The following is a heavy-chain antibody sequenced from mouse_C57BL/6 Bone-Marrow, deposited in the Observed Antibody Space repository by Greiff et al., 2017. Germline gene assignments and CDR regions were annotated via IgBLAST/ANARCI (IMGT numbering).Heavy chain of an antibody. CDR2: IYPGDGDT. CDR3: ARRGDDSSYDWFAY. D-gene: IGHD1-1*01. J-gene: IGHJ3*01. V-gene: IGHV1-82*01. CDR1: GYAFSSSW. Sequence: QVQLQQSGPELVKPGASVKISCKASGYAFSSSWMNWVKQRPGKGLEWIGRIYPGDGDTNYNGKFKGKATLTADKSSSTAYMQLSSLASKDSAVYFCARRGDDSSYDWFAYWGQGTLVTVSA.